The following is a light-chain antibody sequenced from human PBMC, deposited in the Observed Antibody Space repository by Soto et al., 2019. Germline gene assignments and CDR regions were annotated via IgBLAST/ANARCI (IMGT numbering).Light chain of an antibody. CDR1: SSNIGTYNF. CDR3: CSYAGSSTYV. V-gene: IGLV2-23*02. CDR2: EVS. Sequence: QSVLTQPASVSGSPGQSITISCTGTSSNIGTYNFVSWYQRHPGKAPKFMIYEVSERPSGVSNRFSGSKSGNTASLTISGLQAEDEADYYCCSYAGSSTYVFGTGTKVTVL. J-gene: IGLJ1*01.